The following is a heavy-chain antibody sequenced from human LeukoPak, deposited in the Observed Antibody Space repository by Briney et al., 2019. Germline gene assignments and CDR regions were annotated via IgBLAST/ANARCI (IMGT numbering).Heavy chain of an antibody. Sequence: GGSLRLSCAASGFTFDDYAMHWVRQAPGKGLEWVSGISWNSGSIGYADSVKGRFTIPRDNAKNSLYLQMNSLRAEDTALYYCAKDRELIAASYFDYWGQGTLVTVSS. J-gene: IGHJ4*02. CDR3: AKDRELIAASYFDY. CDR1: GFTFDDYA. D-gene: IGHD6-13*01. CDR2: ISWNSGSI. V-gene: IGHV3-9*01.